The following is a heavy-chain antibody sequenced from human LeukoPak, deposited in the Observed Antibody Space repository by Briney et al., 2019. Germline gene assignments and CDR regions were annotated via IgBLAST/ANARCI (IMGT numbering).Heavy chain of an antibody. CDR2: ISGSGGST. D-gene: IGHD4-17*01. CDR1: GFTFSSYG. CDR3: AKVLVTTVTTWYFDY. Sequence: PGGSLRLSCAASGFTFSSYGMSWVRQAPGEGLEWVSAISGSGGSTYFADSVKGRFTISRDNSKNTLYPQMNSLRAEDTAVYYCAKVLVTTVTTWYFDYWGQGTLVTVSS. V-gene: IGHV3-23*01. J-gene: IGHJ4*02.